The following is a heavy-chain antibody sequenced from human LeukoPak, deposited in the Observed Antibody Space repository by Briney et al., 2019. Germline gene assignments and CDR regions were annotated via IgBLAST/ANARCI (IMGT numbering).Heavy chain of an antibody. CDR1: GFTFSSYG. Sequence: GGSLRLSCAASGFTFSSYGMHWVRQAPGKGLEWVAFIRYDGSNKYYADSVKGRFTISRDNSKDTLYLQMNSLRAEDTAVYYCAKDPSFRPGYFDYWGQGTLVTVSS. CDR3: AKDPSFRPGYFDY. CDR2: IRYDGSNK. J-gene: IGHJ4*02. V-gene: IGHV3-30*02.